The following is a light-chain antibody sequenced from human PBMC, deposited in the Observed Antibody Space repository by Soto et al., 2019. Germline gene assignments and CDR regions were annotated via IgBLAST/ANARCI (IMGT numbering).Light chain of an antibody. CDR2: DVS. CDR3: SSYTSSSTVV. CDR1: SRDVGAYNY. Sequence: QSALTQPASVSGSPGQSITISCTGTSRDVGAYNYVSWYPQHPGRAPKLIIYDVSNRPSGDSNRFSGSKSGNMASLTISGLQAEDEADYYCSSYTSSSTVVFGGGTKLTVL. V-gene: IGLV2-14*03. J-gene: IGLJ2*01.